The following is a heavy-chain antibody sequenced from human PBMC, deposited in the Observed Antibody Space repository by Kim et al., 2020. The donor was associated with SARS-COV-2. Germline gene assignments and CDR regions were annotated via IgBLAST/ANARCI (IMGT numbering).Heavy chain of an antibody. CDR1: GFTFDDYA. J-gene: IGHJ4*02. Sequence: GGSLRLSCAASGFTFDDYAMHWVRQAPGKGLEWVSGISWNSGSIGYADSVKGRFTISRDNAKNSLYLQMNSLRAEDTALYYCAKDGVAAAGISRYFDYWGQGTLVTVSS. D-gene: IGHD6-13*01. V-gene: IGHV3-9*01. CDR3: AKDGVAAAGISRYFDY. CDR2: ISWNSGSI.